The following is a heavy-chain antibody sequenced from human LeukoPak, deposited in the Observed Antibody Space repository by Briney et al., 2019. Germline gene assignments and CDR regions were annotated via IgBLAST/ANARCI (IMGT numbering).Heavy chain of an antibody. CDR2: INPNSGGT. CDR3: ARGTLRVIAVAGTIYWFDP. Sequence: ASVKVSCKASGYTVTGYYMHWVRQAPGQGLEWMGWINPNSGGTNYAQKFQGRVTMTRDTSISTAYMELSRLRSDDTAVYYCARGTLRVIAVAGTIYWFDPWGQGTLVTVSS. V-gene: IGHV1-2*02. D-gene: IGHD6-19*01. CDR1: GYTVTGYY. J-gene: IGHJ5*02.